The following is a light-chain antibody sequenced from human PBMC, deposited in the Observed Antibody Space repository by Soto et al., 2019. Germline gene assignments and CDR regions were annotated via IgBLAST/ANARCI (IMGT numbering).Light chain of an antibody. Sequence: QSVLTQPASVSGSPGQSITISCTGSSSDIGSYDRVSWYQQHPGKAFKLIIYEDTRRPSGISNRFSGSKSGNTASLTIFGLQAEDEADYYCCSYAGSSIFVVFGGGTQLTVL. CDR1: SSDIGSYDR. CDR2: EDT. V-gene: IGLV2-23*02. CDR3: CSYAGSSIFVV. J-gene: IGLJ2*01.